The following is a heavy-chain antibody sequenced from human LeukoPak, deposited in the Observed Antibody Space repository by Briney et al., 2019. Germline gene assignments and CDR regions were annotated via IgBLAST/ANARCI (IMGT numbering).Heavy chain of an antibody. CDR2: INHSGST. J-gene: IGHJ4*02. CDR1: GGSLSGYY. D-gene: IGHD5-12*01. Sequence: PSETLSLTCAVYGGSLSGYYWSWIRQPPGKGLEWIGEINHSGSTNYNPSLKSRVTISVDTSKNQFSLKLSSVTAADTAVYYCARVGYSGYVRGPFDYWGQGTLVTVSS. V-gene: IGHV4-34*01. CDR3: ARVGYSGYVRGPFDY.